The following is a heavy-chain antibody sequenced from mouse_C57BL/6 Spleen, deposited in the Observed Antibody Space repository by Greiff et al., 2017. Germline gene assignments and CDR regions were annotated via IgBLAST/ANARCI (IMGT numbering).Heavy chain of an antibody. Sequence: EVQGVESGPELVKPGASVKISCKASGYSFTDYNMNWVKQSNGKSLEWIGVINPNYGTTSYNQKFKGKATLTVDQSSSTAYMQLNSLTSEDSAVYYCARNPSITTVVAGYFDVWGTGTTVTVSS. CDR2: INPNYGTT. D-gene: IGHD1-1*01. CDR1: GYSFTDYN. V-gene: IGHV1-39*01. CDR3: ARNPSITTVVAGYFDV. J-gene: IGHJ1*03.